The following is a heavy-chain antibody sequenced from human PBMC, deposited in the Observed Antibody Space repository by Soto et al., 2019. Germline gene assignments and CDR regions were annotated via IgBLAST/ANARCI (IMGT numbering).Heavy chain of an antibody. D-gene: IGHD3-3*01. CDR2: IYYSGST. J-gene: IGHJ4*02. Sequence: QVQLQESGPGLVKPSQTLSLTCTVSGGSISSGGYDWSWIRQHPGKGLEWIGYIYYSGSTYYNPSLKSRVTISVDTSKNQFSLKLSSVTAADTDVYYCARAPPTIFLYPYFDYWGQGTLVTVSS. CDR1: GGSISSGGYD. CDR3: ARAPPTIFLYPYFDY. V-gene: IGHV4-31*03.